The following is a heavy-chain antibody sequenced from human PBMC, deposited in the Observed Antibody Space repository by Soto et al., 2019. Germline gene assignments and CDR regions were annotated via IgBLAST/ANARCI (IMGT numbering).Heavy chain of an antibody. V-gene: IGHV3-74*01. CDR1: GFTFSSYW. CDR3: ASPIGYCSSTSCYPYYYGMDV. J-gene: IGHJ6*02. D-gene: IGHD2-2*01. Sequence: PGGSLRLSCAASGFTFSSYWMHWVRQAPGKGLVWVSRINSDGSSTSYADSVKGRFTISRDNAKNTLYLQMNSLRAEDTAVYYCASPIGYCSSTSCYPYYYGMDVWGQGTTVTVSS. CDR2: INSDGSST.